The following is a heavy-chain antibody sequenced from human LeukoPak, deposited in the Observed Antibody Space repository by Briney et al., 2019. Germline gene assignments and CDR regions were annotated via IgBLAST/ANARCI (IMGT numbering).Heavy chain of an antibody. Sequence: PGGSLRLSCAASGFIFSDYYMSWIRQAPGKGLEWVSYISSSGSTIYYADSVKGRFTISRDNAKNSVFLQMNSLRAEDTAVYYCAKGTHSSSWHWYDPWGQGTLVTVSS. CDR1: GFIFSDYY. J-gene: IGHJ5*02. D-gene: IGHD3-22*01. CDR2: ISSSGSTI. V-gene: IGHV3-11*01. CDR3: AKGTHSSSWHWYDP.